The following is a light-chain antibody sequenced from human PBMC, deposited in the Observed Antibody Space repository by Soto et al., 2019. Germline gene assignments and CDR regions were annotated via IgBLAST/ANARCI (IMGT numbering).Light chain of an antibody. V-gene: IGKV3-15*01. J-gene: IGKJ1*01. CDR1: QSVSSN. CDR2: GAS. CDR3: QQNNKWPPWT. Sequence: EIVMTQSPATLSVSPGERATLSCRASQSVSSNLAWYQQKPGQAPRLLIYGASTRATGIPARFSGSGSGTEFPLTISSLQSEDFAVYYCQQNNKWPPWTFGQGTKVESK.